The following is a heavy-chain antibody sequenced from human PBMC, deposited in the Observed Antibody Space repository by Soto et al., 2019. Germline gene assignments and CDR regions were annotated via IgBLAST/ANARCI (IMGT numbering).Heavy chain of an antibody. CDR2: ISSSSSTI. CDR1: GFTFNSYG. CDR3: ASVIMDV. Sequence: GGSLRLCCAASGFTFNSYGMHWVRQAPGKGLEWVSYISSSSSTIYYADSVKGRFTISRDNAKNSLYLQMNSLRDEDTAVYYCASVIMDVWGQGTTVTVSS. V-gene: IGHV3-48*02. J-gene: IGHJ6*02.